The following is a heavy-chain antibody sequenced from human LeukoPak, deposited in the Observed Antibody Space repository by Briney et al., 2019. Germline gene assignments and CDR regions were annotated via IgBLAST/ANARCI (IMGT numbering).Heavy chain of an antibody. D-gene: IGHD3-22*01. J-gene: IGHJ4*02. CDR2: ISTRGGGI. Sequence: GGSLRLSCAASGFMFSNHAMSWVRQAPGKGLEWVSGISTRGGGIYYADSVKGRFTISRDNSKNTLYLQMKSLRAEDTAVYYCAKDGFDYYDSSGHYYFDYWGQGTLVTVSS. CDR1: GFMFSNHA. V-gene: IGHV3-23*01. CDR3: AKDGFDYYDSSGHYYFDY.